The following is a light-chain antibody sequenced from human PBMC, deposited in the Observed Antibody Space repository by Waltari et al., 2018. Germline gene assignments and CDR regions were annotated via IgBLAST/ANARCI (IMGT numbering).Light chain of an antibody. V-gene: IGLV2-8*01. CDR2: EVN. CDR3: SSYAVINSAV. CDR1: SSDVGGYNY. J-gene: IGLJ2*01. Sequence: QSALTQPPSASGSHGQSVTISCTGTSSDVGGYNYVSWYQQQPGKAPKLMIYEVNKRPSRVPSPLSGSKSGNTAARTVSGLQAEDEAYYYCSSYAVINSAVFGGGTKVTVL.